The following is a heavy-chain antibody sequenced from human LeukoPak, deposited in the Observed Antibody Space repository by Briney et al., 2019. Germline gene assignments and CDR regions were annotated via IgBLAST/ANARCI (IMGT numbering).Heavy chain of an antibody. Sequence: GGSLRLSCAASGFTFSNYSTNWVRQAPGKGLEWVSSISSSSSYIYYADSVKGRFTISRDNAKNSLYLQMNSLGAEDTAVYYCARDRDILTGYYYYYYYMDVWGKGTTVTLSS. CDR2: ISSSSSYI. D-gene: IGHD3-9*01. V-gene: IGHV3-21*01. CDR3: ARDRDILTGYYYYYYYMDV. J-gene: IGHJ6*03. CDR1: GFTFSNYS.